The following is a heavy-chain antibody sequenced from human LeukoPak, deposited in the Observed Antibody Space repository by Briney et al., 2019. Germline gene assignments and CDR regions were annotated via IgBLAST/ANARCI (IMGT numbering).Heavy chain of an antibody. J-gene: IGHJ4*02. CDR1: GFTFSSYA. D-gene: IGHD1-1*01. CDR2: ISYDGSNK. V-gene: IGHV3-30-3*01. CDR3: ANLWNPRIDPDFDY. Sequence: SGGSLRLSCAASGFTFSSYAMHWVRQAPGKGLEWVAVISYDGSNKYYADSVKGRFTISRDNSKNTLYLQMNSLRAEDKAVYYCANLWNPRIDPDFDYWGQGTLVTVSS.